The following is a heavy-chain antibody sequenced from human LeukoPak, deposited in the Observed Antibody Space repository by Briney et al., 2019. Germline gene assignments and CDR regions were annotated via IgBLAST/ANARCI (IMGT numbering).Heavy chain of an antibody. J-gene: IGHJ4*02. V-gene: IGHV4-59*08. CDR3: ARHPPGMGAYLFDY. D-gene: IGHD3-16*01. CDR2: IYYSGST. Sequence: SETLSLTCTVSGGSISSYYWSWIRQPPGKGLEWIGYIYYSGSTNYNPSLKSRVTISVDTSKNQFSLKLSSVTAADTAVYYCARHPPGMGAYLFDYWGQGTLVTVSS. CDR1: GGSISSYY.